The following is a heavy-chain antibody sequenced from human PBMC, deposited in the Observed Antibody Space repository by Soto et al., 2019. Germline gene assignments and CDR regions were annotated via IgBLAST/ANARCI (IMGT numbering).Heavy chain of an antibody. Sequence: PGGSLRLSCAASRFTFSSYWMTWVRQAPGMGLEWVASIKFDGSKTYYVDSVKGRFTISRDNSKNTLYLQMNSLRAEDTAVYYCARDVSGSSLFDYWGQGTLVTVSS. J-gene: IGHJ4*02. CDR3: ARDVSGSSLFDY. CDR1: RFTFSSYW. D-gene: IGHD1-26*01. CDR2: IKFDGSKT. V-gene: IGHV3-7*01.